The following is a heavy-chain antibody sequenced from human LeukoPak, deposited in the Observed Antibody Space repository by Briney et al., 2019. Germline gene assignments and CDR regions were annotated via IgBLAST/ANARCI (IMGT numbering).Heavy chain of an antibody. Sequence: GGSLRLSCAASGFTFSSYGMHWVRQAPGKGLEWVAFIRYDGSNKYYADSVKGRFTISRDNSKNTLYLQMNSLRAEDTVVYYCAKDQEDIVVVPAAIDYWGRGTLVTVSS. CDR1: GFTFSSYG. V-gene: IGHV3-30*02. D-gene: IGHD2-2*01. CDR2: IRYDGSNK. CDR3: AKDQEDIVVVPAAIDY. J-gene: IGHJ4*02.